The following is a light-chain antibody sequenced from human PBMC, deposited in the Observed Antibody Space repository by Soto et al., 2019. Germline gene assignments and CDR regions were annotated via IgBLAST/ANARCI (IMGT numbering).Light chain of an antibody. V-gene: IGKV2-28*01. J-gene: IGKJ1*01. CDR2: LGS. CDR3: MQALQTQWT. CDR1: QSLLHSNGYSY. Sequence: DIVMTQSPLSLPVTPGEPASISCRSSQSLLHSNGYSYLDWYLQKPGQSPQLLIYLGSNRASGVPDRFSGSGSGTDFTLKISRVEAEDVGVYYCMQALQTQWTFCQGTKVEIK.